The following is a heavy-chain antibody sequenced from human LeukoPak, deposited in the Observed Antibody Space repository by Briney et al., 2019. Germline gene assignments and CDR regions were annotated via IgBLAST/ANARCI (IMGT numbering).Heavy chain of an antibody. CDR2: INPNSGGT. CDR3: ARDLRSGWYGSTVDN. D-gene: IGHD6-19*01. V-gene: IGHV1-2*02. Sequence: ASVKVSCKASGYTFTGYYMHWVRQAPGQGLEWMGWINPNSGGTNYAQKFQGRVTMTRDTSISTAYMELSRLRSDDTAVYYCARDLRSGWYGSTVDNWGQGTLVTVSS. CDR1: GYTFTGYY. J-gene: IGHJ4*02.